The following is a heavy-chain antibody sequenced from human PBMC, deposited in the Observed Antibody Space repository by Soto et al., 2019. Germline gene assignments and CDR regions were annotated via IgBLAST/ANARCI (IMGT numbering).Heavy chain of an antibody. CDR1: GGTFSSYA. CDR3: ARDLRQYSGYDSGY. CDR2: IIPIFGTA. Sequence: ASVKVSCKASGGTFSSYAISWVRQAPGQGLEWMGGIIPIFGTANYAQKFQGRVTITADESTSTAYMELSSLRSEDTAVYYCARDLRQYSGYDSGYWGQGTLVTVSS. V-gene: IGHV1-69*13. D-gene: IGHD5-12*01. J-gene: IGHJ4*02.